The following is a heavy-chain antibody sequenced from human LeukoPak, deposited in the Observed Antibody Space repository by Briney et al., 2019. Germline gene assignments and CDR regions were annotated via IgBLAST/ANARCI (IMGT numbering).Heavy chain of an antibody. CDR3: ASLYYYGSGSYYNPLFDY. J-gene: IGHJ4*02. CDR1: GGSISSSSYY. D-gene: IGHD3-10*01. CDR2: IYYSGST. V-gene: IGHV4-39*07. Sequence: SETLSLTCTVSGGSISSSSYYWGWIRQPPGKGLEWIVSIYYSGSTYYNPSLKSRVTISVDTSKNQFSLKLSSVTTADTAVYYCASLYYYGSGSYYNPLFDYWGQGTLVTVSS.